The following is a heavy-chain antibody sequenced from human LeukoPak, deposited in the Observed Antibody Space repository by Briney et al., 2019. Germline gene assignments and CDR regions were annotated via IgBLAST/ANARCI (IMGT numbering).Heavy chain of an antibody. V-gene: IGHV3-7*01. CDR3: AVQNDYYYYTMDV. Sequence: GSLRLSCVTSGGFSFSSYWMSWVRQAPGKGLEWVANIKQDGSEKYYVDSVKGRFTISRDNAKNSLYLQMNSLRAEDTAVYYCAVQNDYYYYTMDVWGQGTTVTVSS. CDR2: IKQDGSEK. CDR1: GGFSFSSYW. J-gene: IGHJ6*02.